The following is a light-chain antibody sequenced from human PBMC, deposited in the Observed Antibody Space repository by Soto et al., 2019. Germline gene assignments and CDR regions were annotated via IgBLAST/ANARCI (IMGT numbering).Light chain of an antibody. CDR3: QQYNSYS. CDR1: QSISSW. J-gene: IGKJ4*01. CDR2: DAS. Sequence: DIQTTQSPSTLSASVGDRVTITCRASQSISSWLAWYQQKPGKAPKLLIYDASSLESGVPSRFSGSGSGTVFTLTISGLQPDDFATYYCQQYNSYSFGGGTKVEIK. V-gene: IGKV1-5*01.